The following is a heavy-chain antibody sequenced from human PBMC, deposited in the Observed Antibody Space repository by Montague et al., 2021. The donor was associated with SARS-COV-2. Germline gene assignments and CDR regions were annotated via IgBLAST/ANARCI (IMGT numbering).Heavy chain of an antibody. CDR3: ARGRSSGLLRHAGYFDY. Sequence: SETLSLTCAVYDGSFSGYYWSWIRQPPGKGLEWIGEIYPSGSTNYNPSLKSRVTISVDTSKNQFSLKLSSVTAADTGVYYCARGRSSGLLRHAGYFDYWGQGTPVTVSS. D-gene: IGHD6-19*01. CDR2: IYPSGST. CDR1: DGSFSGYY. V-gene: IGHV4-34*01. J-gene: IGHJ4*02.